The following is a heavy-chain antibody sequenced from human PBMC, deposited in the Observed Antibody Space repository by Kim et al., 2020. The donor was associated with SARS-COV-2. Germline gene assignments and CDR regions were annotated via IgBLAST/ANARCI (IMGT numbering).Heavy chain of an antibody. CDR3: ACSSRLYYYYGMDV. Sequence: GGSLRLSCAASKFTFSSSSMNWVRQAPGKGLEWVSYISSSSSSIWYADSVKGRFTISRDNAKNSLDLQMNSLRDEDTAVYYCACSSRLYYYYGMDVWGQGTTVTVSS. J-gene: IGHJ6*02. D-gene: IGHD2-2*01. V-gene: IGHV3-48*02. CDR2: ISSSSSSI. CDR1: KFTFSSSS.